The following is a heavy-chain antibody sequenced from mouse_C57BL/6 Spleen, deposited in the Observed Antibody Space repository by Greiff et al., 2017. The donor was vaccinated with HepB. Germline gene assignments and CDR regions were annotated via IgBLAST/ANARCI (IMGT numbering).Heavy chain of an antibody. CDR1: GFPLTSYG. J-gene: IGHJ4*01. CDR3: ASLTTVDYYAMDY. CDR2: IWSGGST. V-gene: IGHV2-4*01. D-gene: IGHD1-1*01. Sequence: VQLQQSGPGLVQPSQSLSITCTVSGFPLTSYGVHWVRQPPGKGLEWLGVIWSGGSTDYNAAFISRLSISKDNSKSQVFFKMNSLQADDTAIYYCASLTTVDYYAMDYWGQGTSVTVSS.